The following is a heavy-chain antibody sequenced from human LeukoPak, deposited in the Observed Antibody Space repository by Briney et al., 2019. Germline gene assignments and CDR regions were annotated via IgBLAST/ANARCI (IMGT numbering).Heavy chain of an antibody. Sequence: GGSLRLSCVASGFSFGNYALSWVRQAPGKGLQWVSQISGTGGATWYAGFARDRFTISRDNSKKTLYLQMSGLRVEDTAMYYCVKDPRDTYGTNWFVSWGQGTLLIVSS. CDR3: VKDPRDTYGTNWFVS. V-gene: IGHV3-23*01. CDR2: ISGTGGAT. J-gene: IGHJ5*01. CDR1: GFSFGNYA. D-gene: IGHD2-21*01.